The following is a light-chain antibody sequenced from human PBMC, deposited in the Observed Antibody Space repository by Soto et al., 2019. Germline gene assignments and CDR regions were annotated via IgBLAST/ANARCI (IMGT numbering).Light chain of an antibody. CDR1: QSIRNK. Sequence: ENLLTQSPGTLSLSPGEGATLSCRASQSIRNKLAWYQQRPGQAPTLLIYGASTRATGVPATFRGSGSGTEFTLTISGLQSEDFALYWCQQYDSWPPTFGGGTKVDIK. V-gene: IGKV3-15*01. J-gene: IGKJ4*01. CDR3: QQYDSWPPT. CDR2: GAS.